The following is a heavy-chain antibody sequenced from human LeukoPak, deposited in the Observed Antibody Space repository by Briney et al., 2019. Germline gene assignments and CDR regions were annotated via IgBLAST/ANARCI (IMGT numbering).Heavy chain of an antibody. Sequence: SVSLSWKASGGTFSSYAISWVRQAPGQGHEWMGGIIPIFGTANYAQKFQGRVTITADKSTSTAYMELSSLRSEDTAVYYCARARGDTAMDYYFDYWGQGTLVTVSS. D-gene: IGHD5-18*01. J-gene: IGHJ4*02. CDR2: IIPIFGTA. V-gene: IGHV1-69*06. CDR3: ARARGDTAMDYYFDY. CDR1: GGTFSSYA.